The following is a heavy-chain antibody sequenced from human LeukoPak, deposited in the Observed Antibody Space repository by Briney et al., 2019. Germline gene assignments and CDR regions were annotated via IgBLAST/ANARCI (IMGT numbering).Heavy chain of an antibody. J-gene: IGHJ4*02. CDR3: AREIYSSSWYVAPFDY. V-gene: IGHV4-4*07. Sequence: PSETLSLTCTVSGGSISSYYWNWIRQPAGKGLEWIGRIYTSGSTNYNPSLKSRVTMSVDTSKNQFSLKLSSVTAADTAVYYCAREIYSSSWYVAPFDYWGQGTLVTVSS. CDR1: GGSISSYY. CDR2: IYTSGST. D-gene: IGHD6-13*01.